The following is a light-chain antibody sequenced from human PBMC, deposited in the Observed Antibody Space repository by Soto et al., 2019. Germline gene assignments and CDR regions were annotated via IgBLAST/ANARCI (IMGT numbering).Light chain of an antibody. CDR3: QQRYSPPYT. J-gene: IGKJ2*01. Sequence: DIQMTQSPSSLSASVGDRVTITCRASQSITNHLSWYQQKPGKAPNLLIHVDSTLQIGVPSRFSGSGSGTDFTLTISRLQREDFATYFCQQRYSPPYTFGQGTKVDIK. V-gene: IGKV1-39*01. CDR2: VDS. CDR1: QSITNH.